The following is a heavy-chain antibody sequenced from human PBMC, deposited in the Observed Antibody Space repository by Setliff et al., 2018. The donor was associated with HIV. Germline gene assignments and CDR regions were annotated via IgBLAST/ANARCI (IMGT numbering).Heavy chain of an antibody. CDR2: IIPIFGTA. J-gene: IGHJ3*01. Sequence: ASVKVSCKASGGTFSSYAISWVRQAPGQGLEWMGGIIPIFGTANYAQKFQGRVTITADESTSTAYMELSSLRSEDTAVYYCARDFHVLGYCSADSCPYDASDVWGQGTMVTVSS. CDR1: GGTFSSYA. CDR3: ARDFHVLGYCSADSCPYDASDV. V-gene: IGHV1-69*13. D-gene: IGHD2-15*01.